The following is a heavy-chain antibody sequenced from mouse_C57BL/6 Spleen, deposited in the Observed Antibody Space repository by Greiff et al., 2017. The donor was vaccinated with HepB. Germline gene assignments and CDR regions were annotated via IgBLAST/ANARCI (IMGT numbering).Heavy chain of an antibody. CDR1: GYSITSGYY. J-gene: IGHJ2*01. Sequence: DVKLQESGPGLVKPSQSLSLTCSVTGYSITSGYYWNWIRQFPGNKLEWMGYISYDGSNNYNPSLKNRISITRDTSKNQFFLKLKSVTTDDTATYYCARVEDYYGSSYDDWGHCTTLTVSS. CDR3: ARVEDYYGSSYDD. D-gene: IGHD1-1*01. CDR2: ISYDGSN. V-gene: IGHV3-6*01.